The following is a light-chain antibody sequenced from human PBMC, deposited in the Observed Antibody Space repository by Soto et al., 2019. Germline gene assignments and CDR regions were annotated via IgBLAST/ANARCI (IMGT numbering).Light chain of an antibody. J-gene: IGLJ2*01. V-gene: IGLV1-40*01. CDR1: SSNIGAGYD. CDR3: LSFASSLSVV. Sequence: QPVLTQPPSVSGAPGQRVTISCTGSSSNIGAGYDVHWYQQLPERAPKLLIYGNTNRPSGVPDPFSGSKSGTSASLAITGLQAEDEADYYRLSFASSLSVVFGGGTKLTVL. CDR2: GNT.